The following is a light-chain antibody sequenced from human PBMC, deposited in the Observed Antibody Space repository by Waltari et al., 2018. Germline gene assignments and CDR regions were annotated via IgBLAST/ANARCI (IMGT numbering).Light chain of an antibody. J-gene: IGLJ3*02. CDR2: ANK. V-gene: IGLV1-40*01. Sequence: QLPGASPKLLIYANKTRPSLFPDLVSGSKSGIAASLAITGVQAEDEADYYCQYFDRSLSASVFGGGTKLTVL. CDR3: QYFDRSLSASV.